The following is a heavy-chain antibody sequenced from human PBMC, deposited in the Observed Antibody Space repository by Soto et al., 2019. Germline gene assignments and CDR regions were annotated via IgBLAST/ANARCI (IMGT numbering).Heavy chain of an antibody. CDR3: AKVGYCSGGSCYSLPYFQH. V-gene: IGHV3-30*18. D-gene: IGHD2-15*01. CDR2: ISYDGSNK. J-gene: IGHJ1*01. CDR1: GFTFSSYG. Sequence: GGSLRLSCAASGFTFSSYGMHWVRQAPGKGLEWVAVISYDGSNKYYADSVKGRFTISRDNSKNTLYLQMNSLRAEDTAVYYCAKVGYCSGGSCYSLPYFQHWGQGTLVTVSS.